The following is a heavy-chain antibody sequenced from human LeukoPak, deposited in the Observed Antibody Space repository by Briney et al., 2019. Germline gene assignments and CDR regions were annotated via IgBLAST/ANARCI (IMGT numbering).Heavy chain of an antibody. CDR2: ISGSGGST. D-gene: IGHD3-10*01. CDR3: AKGMYYYGSGSLGFDY. CDR1: GFTFSSYA. J-gene: IGHJ4*02. Sequence: GGSLRLSCAASGFTFSSYAMSWVRQAPGKELEWVSAISGSGGSTYYADSVKGRFAISRDNSKNTLYLQMNSLRAEDTAVYYCAKGMYYYGSGSLGFDYWGQGTLVTVSS. V-gene: IGHV3-23*01.